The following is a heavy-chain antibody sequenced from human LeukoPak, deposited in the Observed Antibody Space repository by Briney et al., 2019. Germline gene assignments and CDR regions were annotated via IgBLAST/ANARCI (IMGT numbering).Heavy chain of an antibody. CDR1: GFTFSSYG. J-gene: IGHJ6*02. V-gene: IGHV3-30*18. CDR3: AKEGLAYCGGDCYPSGGMDV. CDR2: ISYDGSNK. Sequence: PGRSLRLSCAASGFTFSSYGMHWVRQAPGKGLEWVAVISYDGSNKYYADSVKGRFTISRDNSKNTLYLQMNSLRAEDTAVYYCAKEGLAYCGGDCYPSGGMDVWGQGTTVTVSS. D-gene: IGHD2-21*02.